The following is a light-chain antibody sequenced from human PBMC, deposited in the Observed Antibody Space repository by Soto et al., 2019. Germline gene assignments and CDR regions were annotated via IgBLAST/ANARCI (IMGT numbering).Light chain of an antibody. CDR1: QDIRNE. V-gene: IGKV1-6*01. J-gene: IGKJ1*01. Sequence: AIQMTQSPSSLSASVGDRVTITCRASQDIRNELGWYQDKPWKAPKLLIYAASNLQSDVPSRFSGSGSGTDFTLTITSLQPEDFATYYCLQDYNYPRTFGQGTRVEI. CDR2: AAS. CDR3: LQDYNYPRT.